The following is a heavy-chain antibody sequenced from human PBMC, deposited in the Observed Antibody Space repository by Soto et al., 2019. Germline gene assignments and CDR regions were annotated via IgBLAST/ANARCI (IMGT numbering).Heavy chain of an antibody. CDR2: IRQDGSEK. V-gene: IGHV3-7*03. J-gene: IGHJ3*02. CDR3: ARDKGAFDI. Sequence: EVQLVESGGGLVQPGGSLRVSCAASGFTFSGYWMSWVRQAPGEGLEWVANIRQDGSEKYYVDSVKGRFTISRDNAKNSGYLQMNSLRSEDTAVYYCARDKGAFDIWGQGTLVTVSA. CDR1: GFTFSGYW.